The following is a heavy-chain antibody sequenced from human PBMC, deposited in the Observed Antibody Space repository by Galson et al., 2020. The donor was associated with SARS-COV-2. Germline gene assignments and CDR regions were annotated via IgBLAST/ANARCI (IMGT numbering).Heavy chain of an antibody. CDR2: INPNSGDT. CDR1: GYTFSGHY. D-gene: IGHD2-8*01. V-gene: IGHV1-2*06. J-gene: IGHJ5*02. CDR3: MRGCNSSPFYHFDP. Sequence: ASVKVSCKASGYTFSGHYMHWVRLAPGQGLEWMGRINPNSGDTDVAQKFQGRVTMTTDTSLTTAYMELSRLTSDDTAVYYCMRGCNSSPFYHFDPWGQGTLVTVSS.